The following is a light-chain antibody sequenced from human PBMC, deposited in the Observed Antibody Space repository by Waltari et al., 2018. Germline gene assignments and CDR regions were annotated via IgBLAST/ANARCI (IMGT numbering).Light chain of an antibody. CDR1: SSDVGGSDS. CDR2: SVS. Sequence: QSALTQPGSVSGSPGQSITLSCTGTSSDVGGSDSVNWYQQHPGKAPQLMLHSVSSRPSGVSNRFSGSKSGNTASLTISGLQAEDEADYFCSSYAGSNTLVFGGGTQVTVL. CDR3: SSYAGSNTLV. V-gene: IGLV2-14*03. J-gene: IGLJ2*01.